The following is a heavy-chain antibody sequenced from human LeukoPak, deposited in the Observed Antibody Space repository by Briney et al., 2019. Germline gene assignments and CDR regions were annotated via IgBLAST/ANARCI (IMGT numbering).Heavy chain of an antibody. D-gene: IGHD6-13*01. CDR3: ARGYSSSWYLNWFDP. CDR2: IYHSGIT. J-gene: IGHJ5*02. V-gene: IGHV4-39*07. CDR1: GVSISSSSYY. Sequence: PSETLSLTCNVSGVSISSSSYYWGWIRDPPGKGLERIESIYHSGITYYNPSLKSRVTILVDTSKNQFSLKLSSVTAADTAVYYCARGYSSSWYLNWFDPWGQGTLVTVSS.